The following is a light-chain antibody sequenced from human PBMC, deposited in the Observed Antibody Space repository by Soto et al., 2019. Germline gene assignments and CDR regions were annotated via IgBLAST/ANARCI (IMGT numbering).Light chain of an antibody. J-gene: IGKJ4*01. Sequence: DTRLTQSPSSLSASVGDRVTITCQASQHISDYLNWYQQKPGKAPKLLIYDGTKLETGVPSRFSGSGSGTEFTFTISSPQTEDTATYYCHQYFNPRTVGGGTKVEIK. CDR3: HQYFNPRT. CDR2: DGT. V-gene: IGKV1-33*01. CDR1: QHISDY.